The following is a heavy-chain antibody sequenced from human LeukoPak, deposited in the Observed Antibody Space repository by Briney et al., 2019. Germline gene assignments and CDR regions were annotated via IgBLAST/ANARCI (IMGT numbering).Heavy chain of an antibody. CDR2: INPNSGGT. CDR1: RYTFTGYY. V-gene: IGHV1-2*04. D-gene: IGHD5-12*01. J-gene: IGHJ6*02. Sequence: ASVKVSCKASRYTFTGYYMHWVRQAPGQGLEWMGWINPNSGGTNYAQKFQGWVTMTRDTSISTAYMELSRLRSDDTAVYYCAREAEGYSGYDYDYYYYGMDVWGQGTTVTVSS. CDR3: AREAEGYSGYDYDYYYYGMDV.